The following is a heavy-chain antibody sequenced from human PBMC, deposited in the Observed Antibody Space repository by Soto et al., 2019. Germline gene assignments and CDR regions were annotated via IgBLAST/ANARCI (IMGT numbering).Heavy chain of an antibody. Sequence: SETLSLTCTVSGTSISSYYWSWIRQPPGKGLEWIANIHYSGTTNYNPSLASRVTLSVETSKNQFSLKMTSVTAADRAMYFCARYNSYAIDYWGRGTLVT. J-gene: IGHJ4*02. CDR3: ARYNSYAIDY. CDR1: GTSISSYY. CDR2: IHYSGTT. D-gene: IGHD2-8*01. V-gene: IGHV4-59*01.